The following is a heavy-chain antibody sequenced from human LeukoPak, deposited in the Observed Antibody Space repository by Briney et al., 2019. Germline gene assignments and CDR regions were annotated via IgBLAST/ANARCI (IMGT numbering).Heavy chain of an antibody. Sequence: SETLSLTCTVSGGSISSYYWSWIRQPPGKGLEWIGYIYYSGSTNYNPSLKSRVTISVDTSKNQFSLKLSSVTAADTAVYYCARTLGYCSSTSCYAPLGPWGQGTLVTVPS. CDR2: IYYSGST. CDR1: GGSISSYY. CDR3: ARTLGYCSSTSCYAPLGP. V-gene: IGHV4-59*01. J-gene: IGHJ5*02. D-gene: IGHD2-2*01.